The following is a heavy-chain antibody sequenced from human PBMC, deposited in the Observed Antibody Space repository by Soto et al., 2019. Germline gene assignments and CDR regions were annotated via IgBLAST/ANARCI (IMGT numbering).Heavy chain of an antibody. J-gene: IGHJ4*02. CDR1: GDSMSSSLYF. Sequence: SETLSLTCTVSGDSMSSSLYFWGWIRQPPGKGLEWIGNIYNSGQTYYNPSLESRVSISVDTSKNQFYLRLSSVTAADTAVYYCARNGAAARPFSFFDSWGQGSLVTVSS. CDR2: IYNSGQT. D-gene: IGHD6-6*01. CDR3: ARNGAAARPFSFFDS. V-gene: IGHV4-39*01.